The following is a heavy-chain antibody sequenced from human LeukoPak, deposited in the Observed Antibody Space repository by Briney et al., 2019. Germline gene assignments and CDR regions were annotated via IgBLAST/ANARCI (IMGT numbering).Heavy chain of an antibody. J-gene: IGHJ4*02. CDR3: AKTIRSNAPFDY. V-gene: IGHV3-30*02. Sequence: GGSPRLSCAASGFTFSSYGMHWVRQAPGKGLEWVAFIRNDGSNKYYADSVKGRFTISRDNSKNTLYLQMNSLRAEDTAVYYCAKTIRSNAPFDYWGQGTLVTASS. CDR2: IRNDGSNK. CDR1: GFTFSSYG. D-gene: IGHD3-16*01.